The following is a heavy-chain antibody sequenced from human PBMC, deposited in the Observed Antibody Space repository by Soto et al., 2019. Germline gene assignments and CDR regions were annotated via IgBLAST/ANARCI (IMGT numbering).Heavy chain of an antibody. Sequence: QVQLVQSGAEVRTPGSSVKVSCKASGGPFGSHSVSWVRQAPGQGLEWMGGIVPMFGTANYTKKFQGRLTISADESTRTSYMELSSLRSEDTAVYFCARDGRMDSGHDLAYYFFDSWGQGTLLSVSS. J-gene: IGHJ4*02. D-gene: IGHD5-12*01. CDR3: ARDGRMDSGHDLAYYFFDS. CDR2: IVPMFGTA. CDR1: GGPFGSHS. V-gene: IGHV1-69*12.